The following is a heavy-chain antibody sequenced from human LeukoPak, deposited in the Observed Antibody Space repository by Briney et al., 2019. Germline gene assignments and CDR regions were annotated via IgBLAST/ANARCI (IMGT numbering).Heavy chain of an antibody. V-gene: IGHV3-9*03. CDR3: AKDIGPRGQYYFDY. J-gene: IGHJ4*02. CDR1: GFTFDDYA. Sequence: GRSLRLSCAASGFTFDDYAMHWVRQAPGKGLERVSGISWNSGSIGYADSVKGRFTISRDNAKNSLYLQMNSLRAEDMALYYCAKDIGPRGQYYFDYWGQGTLVTVSS. D-gene: IGHD3-16*01. CDR2: ISWNSGSI.